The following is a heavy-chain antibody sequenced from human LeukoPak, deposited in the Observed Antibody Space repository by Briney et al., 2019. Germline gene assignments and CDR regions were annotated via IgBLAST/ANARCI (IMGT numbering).Heavy chain of an antibody. J-gene: IGHJ3*02. CDR1: GFTFSSYA. CDR2: ISYDGSNK. Sequence: GGSLRLSCAASGFTFSSYAMSWVRQAPGKGLEWVAVISYDGSNKYYADSVKGRFTISRDNSKNTLYLQMNSLRAEDTAVYYCARDRGYGGNGGAFDIWGQGTMVTVSS. V-gene: IGHV3-30-3*01. CDR3: ARDRGYGGNGGAFDI. D-gene: IGHD4-23*01.